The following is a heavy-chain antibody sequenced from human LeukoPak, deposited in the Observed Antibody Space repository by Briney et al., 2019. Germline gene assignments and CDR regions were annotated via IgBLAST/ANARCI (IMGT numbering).Heavy chain of an antibody. CDR1: GFTVSSNY. J-gene: IGHJ4*02. D-gene: IGHD3-10*01. V-gene: IGHV3-15*01. CDR2: IKSKTDGGTT. CDR3: TTDPLVYYGSGSYYY. Sequence: PGGSLRLSCAASGFTVSSNYMSWVRQAPGKGLEWVGRIKSKTDGGTTDYAAPVKGRFTISRDDSKNTLYLQMNSLKTEDTAVYYCTTDPLVYYGSGSYYYWGQGTLVTVSS.